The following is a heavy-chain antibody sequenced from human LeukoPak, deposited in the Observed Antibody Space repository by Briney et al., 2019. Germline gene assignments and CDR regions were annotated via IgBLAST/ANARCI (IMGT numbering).Heavy chain of an antibody. CDR3: TSQVGAPDY. Sequence: PGGSLRLSCEASGFSFSGAWMSWVRQAPGKRPEWVGRIKSKTDGGTTDYAAPVKGRFTISRDDSKNTLYLQMNSLKTEDTAVYYCTSQVGAPDYWGQGTLVTVSS. J-gene: IGHJ4*02. V-gene: IGHV3-15*01. D-gene: IGHD1-26*01. CDR2: IKSKTDGGTT. CDR1: GFSFSGAW.